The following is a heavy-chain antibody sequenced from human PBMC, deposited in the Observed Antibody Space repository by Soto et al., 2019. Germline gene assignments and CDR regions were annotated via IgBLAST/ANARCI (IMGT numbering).Heavy chain of an antibody. CDR3: ARGLSQPGAYPHYYGSGSYFDY. CDR2: IYYSGST. CDR1: GGSISSYY. V-gene: IGHV4-59*01. J-gene: IGHJ4*02. Sequence: KPSETLSLTCTVSGGSISSYYWSWIRQPPGKGLEWIGYIYYSGSTNYNPSLKSRVTISVDTSKNQFSLKLSSVTAADTAVYYCARGLSQPGAYPHYYGSGSYFDYWGQGTLVTVSS. D-gene: IGHD3-10*01.